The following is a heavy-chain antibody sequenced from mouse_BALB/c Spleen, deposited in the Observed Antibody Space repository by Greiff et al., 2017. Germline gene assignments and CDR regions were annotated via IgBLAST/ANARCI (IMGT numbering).Heavy chain of an antibody. CDR3: ARDWGYRGAMDY. D-gene: IGHD2-14*01. J-gene: IGHJ4*01. CDR1: GFTFSSFG. Sequence: EVKLEESGGGLVQPGGSRKLSCAASGFTFSSFGMHWVRQAPEKGLEWVAYISSGSSTIYYADTVKGRFTISRDNPKNTLFLQMTSLRSEDTAMYYCARDWGYRGAMDYWGQGTSVTVSS. CDR2: ISSGSSTI. V-gene: IGHV5-17*02.